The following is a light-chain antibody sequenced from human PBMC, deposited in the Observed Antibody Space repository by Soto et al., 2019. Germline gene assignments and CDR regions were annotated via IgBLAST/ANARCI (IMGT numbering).Light chain of an antibody. V-gene: IGKV1-5*01. J-gene: IGKJ4*01. CDR2: DAS. Sequence: DIQMTQSPSTLSASVGHRFPITCRARQTISSWLSWYQHKLLRAPRRLIYDASSLESGVPSRFSGSGYGTEFTLTIRSLQPDDFATYYCQQYNTYSSLTFGGGTTGDIK. CDR3: QQYNTYSSLT. CDR1: QTISSW.